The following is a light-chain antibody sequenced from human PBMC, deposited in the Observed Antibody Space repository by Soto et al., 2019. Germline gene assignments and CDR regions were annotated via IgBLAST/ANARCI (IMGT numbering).Light chain of an antibody. Sequence: EIVLTQSPTTLSLSPGESATLSCRASQGVRNYLAWYQQKPGQAPRLLIYDASNRATGIPARFSGSGSGTEFTLTISSLQSEDFAVYYCQQYNKWPPRTFGGGTKVDIK. CDR2: DAS. V-gene: IGKV3-11*01. CDR1: QGVRNY. CDR3: QQYNKWPPRT. J-gene: IGKJ4*01.